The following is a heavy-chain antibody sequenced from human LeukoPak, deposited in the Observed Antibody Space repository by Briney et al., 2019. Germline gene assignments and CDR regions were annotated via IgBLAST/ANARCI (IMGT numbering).Heavy chain of an antibody. D-gene: IGHD5-24*01. CDR2: IRYDGSNK. CDR3: AKDYVEMATIRAPDY. Sequence: PGGSLRLSCAASGFTFSSYGMHCVRQAPGKGLEWVAFIRYDGSNKYYADSVKGRFTISRDNSKNTLYLQMNSLRAEDTAVYYCAKDYVEMATIRAPDYWGQGTLVTVSS. CDR1: GFTFSSYG. J-gene: IGHJ4*02. V-gene: IGHV3-30*02.